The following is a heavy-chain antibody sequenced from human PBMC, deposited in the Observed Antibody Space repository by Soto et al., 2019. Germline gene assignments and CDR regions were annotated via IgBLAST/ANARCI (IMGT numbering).Heavy chain of an antibody. D-gene: IGHD2-15*01. CDR2: IYSGGST. CDR3: ASGYCSGGSCYPYYFDY. Sequence: PGGSLRLSCAASGFTVSSNYMSWVRQALGKGLEWVSVIYSGGSTYYADSVKGRFTISRDNSKNTLYLQMNSLRAEDTAVYYCASGYCSGGSCYPYYFDYWGQGILVTVSS. V-gene: IGHV3-66*01. CDR1: GFTVSSNY. J-gene: IGHJ4*02.